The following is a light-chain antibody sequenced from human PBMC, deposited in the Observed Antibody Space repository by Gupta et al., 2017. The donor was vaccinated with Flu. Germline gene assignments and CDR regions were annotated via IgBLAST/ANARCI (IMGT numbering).Light chain of an antibody. J-gene: IGKJ3*01. CDR3: QQYGSSPPGAT. Sequence: LSLSPGERVTLSCRASQSVSSNSLAWYQQKPGQAPRLLIYGASYRAAGIPERFSGSGSGTDFTLTISRLEPEDFAMYYCQQYGSSPPGATFGPGTKVDIK. CDR1: QSVSSNS. CDR2: GAS. V-gene: IGKV3-20*01.